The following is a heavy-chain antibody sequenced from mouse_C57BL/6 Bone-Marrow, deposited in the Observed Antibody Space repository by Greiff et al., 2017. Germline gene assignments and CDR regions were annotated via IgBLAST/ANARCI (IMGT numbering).Heavy chain of an antibody. J-gene: IGHJ2*01. V-gene: IGHV1-54*01. CDR3: ARWGGRGYFDY. CDR2: INPGSGGT. Sequence: QVQLQQSGAELVRPGTSVKVSCKASGYAFTNYLIEWVKQRPGQGLEWIGVINPGSGGTNYNEKFKGKATLTADNSSSTAYMQLSSLKSEDSAVYFCARWGGRGYFDYWGQGTTLTVSS. CDR1: GYAFTNYL. D-gene: IGHD3-3*01.